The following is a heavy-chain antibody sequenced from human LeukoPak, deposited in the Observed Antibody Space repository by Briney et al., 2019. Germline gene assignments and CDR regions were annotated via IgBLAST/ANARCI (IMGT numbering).Heavy chain of an antibody. CDR2: ISSSSSTI. J-gene: IGHJ4*02. D-gene: IGHD6-19*01. CDR1: GFTFSSYS. Sequence: AGGSLRLSCAASGFTFSSYSMNWVRQAPGKGLEWVSYISSSSSTIYYADSVRGRITISRDNAKNSLYLQMASLRDEDTAVYYCARGVSRYVSGWHFDYWGQGTLVTVSS. V-gene: IGHV3-48*02. CDR3: ARGVSRYVSGWHFDY.